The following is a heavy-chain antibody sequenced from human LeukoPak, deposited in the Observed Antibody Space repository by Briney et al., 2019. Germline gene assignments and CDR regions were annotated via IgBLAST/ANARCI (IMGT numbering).Heavy chain of an antibody. Sequence: PSESLSLTCAVYGGSFSGYYWSWIRQPPGKGLEWIGEINHSGSTNYNPSLKSRVTISVDKSKNQFSLKLSSVTAADTAVYYCARDPNYYGSGSYYPLYYYYGMDVWGQGTTVTVSS. V-gene: IGHV4-34*01. CDR1: GGSFSGYY. D-gene: IGHD3-10*01. CDR2: INHSGST. CDR3: ARDPNYYGSGSYYPLYYYYGMDV. J-gene: IGHJ6*02.